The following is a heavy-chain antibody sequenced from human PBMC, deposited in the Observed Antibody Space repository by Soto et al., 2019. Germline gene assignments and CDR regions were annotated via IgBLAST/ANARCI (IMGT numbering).Heavy chain of an antibody. CDR2: IYYSGST. CDR1: GGSVSSGRYY. Sequence: QVQLQESGPGLVKPSETLSLTCTVSGGSVSSGRYYWSWIRQPPGKGLEWIGYIYYSGSTNYNPSLKSRATISVDTSKTQFSLKLSSVTAADTAVYYCASEYSSSSGRFDAFDIWGQGTMVTVSS. CDR3: ASEYSSSSGRFDAFDI. V-gene: IGHV4-61*01. J-gene: IGHJ3*02. D-gene: IGHD6-6*01.